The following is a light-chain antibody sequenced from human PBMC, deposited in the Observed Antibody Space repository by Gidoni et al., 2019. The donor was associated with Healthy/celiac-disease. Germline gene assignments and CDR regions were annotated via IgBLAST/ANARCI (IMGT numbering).Light chain of an antibody. Sequence: SVRPHPPPVSGAPGPRVTISCTGSSSTIGPGYDVHWYQQLPGTAPKLLIYGNSNRPSGVPDRFSGSKSGTSASLAITGLQAEDEADYYCQSYDSSLSGYVFGTGTKVTVL. CDR2: GNS. V-gene: IGLV1-40*01. J-gene: IGLJ1*01. CDR1: SSTIGPGYD. CDR3: QSYDSSLSGYV.